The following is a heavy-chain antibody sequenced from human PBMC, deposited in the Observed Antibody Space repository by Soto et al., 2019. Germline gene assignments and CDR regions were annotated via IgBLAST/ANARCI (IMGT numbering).Heavy chain of an antibody. CDR3: TKDSGYDSTD. CDR1: GFTFGTSG. D-gene: IGHD3-9*01. CDR2: LSGDNNTDT. Sequence: GGSLSLSCVASGFTFGTSGMSWVRQAPGKGLEWISGLSGDNNTDTKYADSVEGRFTISRDNSKSTLYLQMHSLRVEDTALYYCTKDSGYDSTDWRLGTLVTVSS. V-gene: IGHV3-23*01. J-gene: IGHJ4*02.